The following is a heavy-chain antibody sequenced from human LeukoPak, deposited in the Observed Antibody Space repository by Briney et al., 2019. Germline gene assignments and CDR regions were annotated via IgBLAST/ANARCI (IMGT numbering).Heavy chain of an antibody. CDR1: GFTFDDYG. V-gene: IGHV3-21*01. J-gene: IGHJ5*02. D-gene: IGHD5-24*01. Sequence: GGSLRLSCAASGFTFDDYGLSWVRQAPGKGLEWVSLIDSNSNFMNYADSVKGRFTISRDNAKKSLYLQMNSLRAEDTAVYYCARGERWLHHWGQGTLVTVSS. CDR3: ARGERWLHH. CDR2: IDSNSNFM.